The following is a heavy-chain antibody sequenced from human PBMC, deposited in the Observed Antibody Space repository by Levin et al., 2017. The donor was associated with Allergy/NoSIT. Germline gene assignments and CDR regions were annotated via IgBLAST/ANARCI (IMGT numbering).Heavy chain of an antibody. Sequence: PSETLSLTCSVSGVSISRGFYYWSWIRQPAGEGLEWIGRIYVTGSTTYSPSLKSRVTISLDRSKDQVSLKINSVTAADTAVYDCARDLEGFSSYKPYYYMDVWGKGTTVTVSS. CDR2: IYVTGST. J-gene: IGHJ6*03. V-gene: IGHV4-61*02. D-gene: IGHD5-12*01. CDR1: GVSISRGFYY. CDR3: ARDLEGFSSYKPYYYMDV.